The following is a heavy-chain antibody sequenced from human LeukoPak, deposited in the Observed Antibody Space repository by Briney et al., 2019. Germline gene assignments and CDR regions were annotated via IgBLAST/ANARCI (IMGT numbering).Heavy chain of an antibody. CDR2: ISDSGDNT. Sequence: PGGSLRLSCAASGFTFSNCVMAWVRQAPGKGLEWVSGISDSGDNTYNSDSVTGRFTISRDNSKNTLYLQMNSLRAEDTAVYYCVKEFNNQFDYWGQGTLVTVSS. J-gene: IGHJ4*02. V-gene: IGHV3-23*01. CDR3: VKEFNNQFDY. CDR1: GFTFSNCV. D-gene: IGHD1/OR15-1a*01.